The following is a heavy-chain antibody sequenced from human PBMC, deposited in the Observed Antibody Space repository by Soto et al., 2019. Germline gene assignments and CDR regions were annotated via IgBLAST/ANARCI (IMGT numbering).Heavy chain of an antibody. CDR1: GASLSSGGYY. D-gene: IGHD3-22*01. J-gene: IGHJ3*01. Sequence: QVQLQESGPGLAKPSQTLSLTCTVSGASLSSGGYYWTWIRQVPGKALEWIGYIFHTGTTFYNPSLKSRVVMSIEKSDNQFSLNLRSVSVADTAVYYCARGLGYDSNGRFLAAFDVWGQATMVTVSS. CDR2: IFHTGTT. V-gene: IGHV4-31*03. CDR3: ARGLGYDSNGRFLAAFDV.